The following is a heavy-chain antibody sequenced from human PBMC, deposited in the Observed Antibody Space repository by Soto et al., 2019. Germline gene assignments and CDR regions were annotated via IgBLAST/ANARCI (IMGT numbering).Heavy chain of an antibody. CDR3: ARDNGIAAAGTSFDY. J-gene: IGHJ4*02. V-gene: IGHV1-69*01. D-gene: IGHD6-13*01. CDR1: GGTFSSYA. CDR2: IIPSFGTA. Sequence: QVQLVQSGAEVKKPGSSVKVSCKASGGTFSSYAITWVRQAPGQGLEWMGVIIPSFGTANYAQKFQGRVTITADESTNTAYMELSSLRSEDTAVYYCARDNGIAAAGTSFDYWGQGTLVTVSS.